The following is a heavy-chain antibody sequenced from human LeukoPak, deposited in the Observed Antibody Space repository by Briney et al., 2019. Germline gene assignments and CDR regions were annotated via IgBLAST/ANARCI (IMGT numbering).Heavy chain of an antibody. D-gene: IGHD3-22*01. CDR3: AKAIVVVITPFDY. Sequence: PGGSLRLSCAASGFTFSSYAMSWVRQAPGKGLEWVSAISGSGGNTYYADSVKGRFTISRDNSKNTLYLQMNSLRAEDTAVYYCAKAIVVVITPFDYWGQGTLVTVSS. CDR1: GFTFSSYA. V-gene: IGHV3-23*01. J-gene: IGHJ4*02. CDR2: ISGSGGNT.